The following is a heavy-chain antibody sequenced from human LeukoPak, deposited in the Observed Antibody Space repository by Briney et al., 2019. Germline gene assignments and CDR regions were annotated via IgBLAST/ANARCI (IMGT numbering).Heavy chain of an antibody. CDR3: ARVRASAGLDY. CDR2: IYSGGST. V-gene: IGHV3-66*01. Sequence: GGSLRLSCAASGFTVSRDYMSWVRQAPGKRLEWVSIIYSGGSTYYADSVKGRFTISRDNSKNTLYLQMNSLRAEDTAVYYCARVRASAGLDYWGQGTLVTVSS. CDR1: GFTVSRDY. J-gene: IGHJ4*02. D-gene: IGHD1-14*01.